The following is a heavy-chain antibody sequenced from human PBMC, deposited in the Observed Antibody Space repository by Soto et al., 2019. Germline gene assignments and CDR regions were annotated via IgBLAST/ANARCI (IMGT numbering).Heavy chain of an antibody. V-gene: IGHV1-18*01. CDR2: ISAKNGNP. Sequence: GASVKVSCKTSGYTFTNSGITWVRQAPGQGLEWMGWISAKNGNPNYAQNLQGRVTMTIDTSTTTAYMELSRLRSDDTAVYYCARGIAAYYYDSSGYYYDFSYWGQGTLVTVSS. CDR1: GYTFTNSG. CDR3: ARGIAAYYYDSSGYYYDFSY. D-gene: IGHD3-22*01. J-gene: IGHJ4*02.